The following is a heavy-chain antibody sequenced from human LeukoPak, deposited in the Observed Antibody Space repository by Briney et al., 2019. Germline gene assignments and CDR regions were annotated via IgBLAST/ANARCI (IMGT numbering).Heavy chain of an antibody. CDR3: AKHITPPNWGYIVY. V-gene: IGHV3-11*01. J-gene: IGHJ4*02. CDR1: GFTFSDYY. CDR2: ISSSGSTI. D-gene: IGHD7-27*01. Sequence: TGGSLRLSCAASGFTFSDYYMSWIRQAPGKGLEWVSYISSSGSTIYYADSVKGRFTISRDNSKNTLYLQMNSLRAEDTAVYYCAKHITPPNWGYIVYWGQGTLVTVSS.